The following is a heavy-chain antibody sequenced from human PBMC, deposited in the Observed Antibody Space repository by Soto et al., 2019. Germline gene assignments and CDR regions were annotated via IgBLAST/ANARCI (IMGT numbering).Heavy chain of an antibody. CDR1: GFTFSSYA. CDR3: AKSGSGWYYFDY. J-gene: IGHJ4*02. V-gene: IGHV3-23*01. CDR2: ISGSGGST. Sequence: LRLSCAASGFTFSSYAMSWVRQAPGKGLEWVSAISGSGGSTYYADSVKGRFTISRDNSKNTLYLQMNSLRAEDTAVYYCAKSGSGWYYFDYWGQGTLVTVSS. D-gene: IGHD6-19*01.